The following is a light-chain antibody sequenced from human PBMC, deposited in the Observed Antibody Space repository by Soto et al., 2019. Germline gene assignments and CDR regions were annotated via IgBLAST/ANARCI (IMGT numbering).Light chain of an antibody. V-gene: IGLV2-14*03. CDR2: EVS. CDR1: SSDIGNYNF. CDR3: SSYTITTALV. Sequence: QSVLTQPASVSGSPGQSITISRTGTSSDIGNYNFVSWYQQHPGKAPKLMIYEVSSRPSGVSNRFSGSKSGNTASLTISGLQAEDEADYYCSSYTITTALVFGTGTKAPS. J-gene: IGLJ1*01.